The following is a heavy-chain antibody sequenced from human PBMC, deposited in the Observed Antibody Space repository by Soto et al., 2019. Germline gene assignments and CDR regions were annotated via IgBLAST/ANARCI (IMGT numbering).Heavy chain of an antibody. J-gene: IGHJ4*02. CDR2: IYYSGST. D-gene: IGHD2-15*01. Sequence: SETLSLTCTVSGDSISSYYWSWIRQPPGKGLEWIGYIYYSGSTNYNPSLKSRVTISVDTSKNQFSLKLSSVTAADTAVYYCARDSGYCSGGSCQIEGPIDYWGQGTLVTV. CDR1: GDSISSYY. V-gene: IGHV4-59*01. CDR3: ARDSGYCSGGSCQIEGPIDY.